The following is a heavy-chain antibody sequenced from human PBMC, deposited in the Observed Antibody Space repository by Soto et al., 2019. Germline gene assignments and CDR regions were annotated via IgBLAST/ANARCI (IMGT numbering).Heavy chain of an antibody. V-gene: IGHV3-33*01. CDR2: RWYDGSKQ. J-gene: IGHJ4*02. CDR3: ARQQWTYYLAY. Sequence: QVQLVESGGGVVQTGRSLRLSCAASGFTFRRYGIHWVLQAPGKGLEWVAVRWYDGSKQYYEDSVKGRFTISRDNSKNTLYLQMNSLRAEDTAVYYCARQQWTYYLAYWGRGALVTVSS. D-gene: IGHD6-19*01. CDR1: GFTFRRYG.